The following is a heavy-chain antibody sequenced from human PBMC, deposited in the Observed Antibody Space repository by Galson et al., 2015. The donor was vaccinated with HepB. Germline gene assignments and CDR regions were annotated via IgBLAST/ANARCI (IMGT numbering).Heavy chain of an antibody. CDR2: ISSSSSTI. CDR3: ATDRRYSSGWFDY. V-gene: IGHV3-48*02. Sequence: SLRLSCAASGFTFSSFGMHWVRQAPGKGLEWVSYISSSSSTIYYADSVKGRFTISRDNAKNSLYLQMNSLRDEDTAVYYCATDRRYSSGWFDYWGQGTLVTVSS. D-gene: IGHD6-19*01. CDR1: GFTFSSFG. J-gene: IGHJ5*01.